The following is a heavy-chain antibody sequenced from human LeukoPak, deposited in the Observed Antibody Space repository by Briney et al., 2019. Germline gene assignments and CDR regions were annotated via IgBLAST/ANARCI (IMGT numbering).Heavy chain of an antibody. D-gene: IGHD1-1*01. V-gene: IGHV3-23*01. CDR2: ISSSGGGT. CDR3: AKGHRTSRMAYMDV. CDR1: GFTFSSYA. J-gene: IGHJ6*03. Sequence: PGGSLRLSCAASGFTFSSYAMSWVRQAPGKGLEWVSPISSSGGGTYYADSVKGRFTISRDNSKNTLYLQMNSLRAEDTAVYYCAKGHRTSRMAYMDVWGKGTTVTVSS.